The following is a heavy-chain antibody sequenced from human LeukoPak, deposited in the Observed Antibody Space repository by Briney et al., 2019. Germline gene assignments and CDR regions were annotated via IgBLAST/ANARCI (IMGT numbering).Heavy chain of an antibody. Sequence: ASATVSCKASGYTFTGYYMHWVRQAPGQGLEWMGWINPNSGGTNYAQKFQGRVTMTRDTSISTAYMELSRLRSDDTAVYYCARNNDYRDPNWFDPWGQGTLVTVSS. CDR3: ARNNDYRDPNWFDP. CDR1: GYTFTGYY. J-gene: IGHJ5*02. V-gene: IGHV1-2*02. CDR2: INPNSGGT. D-gene: IGHD4-11*01.